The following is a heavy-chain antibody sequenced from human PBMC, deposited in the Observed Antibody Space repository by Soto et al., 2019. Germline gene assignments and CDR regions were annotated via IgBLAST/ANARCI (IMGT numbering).Heavy chain of an antibody. J-gene: IGHJ3*02. CDR2: ISSSSSYI. Sequence: LRLSCAASGFTFSSYSMNWVRQAPGKGLEWVSSISSSSSYIYYADSVKGRFTISRDNAKNSLYLQMNSLRAEDTAVYYCARDHDYGDYSDRTAFDIWGQGTMVTVSS. D-gene: IGHD4-17*01. CDR1: GFTFSSYS. CDR3: ARDHDYGDYSDRTAFDI. V-gene: IGHV3-21*01.